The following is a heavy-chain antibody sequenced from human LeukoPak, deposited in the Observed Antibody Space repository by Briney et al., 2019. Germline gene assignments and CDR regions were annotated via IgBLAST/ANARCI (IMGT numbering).Heavy chain of an antibody. CDR2: ISYDGSNK. J-gene: IGHJ4*02. CDR1: GFTFSSYA. V-gene: IGHV3-30*04. CDR3: AKELWFGESRHFDY. Sequence: PGRSLRLSCAASGFTFSSYAMHWVRQAPGKGLEWVAVISYDGSNKYYADSVKGRFTISRDNSKNTLYLQMNSLRAEDTAVYYCAKELWFGESRHFDYWGQGTLVTVSS. D-gene: IGHD3-10*01.